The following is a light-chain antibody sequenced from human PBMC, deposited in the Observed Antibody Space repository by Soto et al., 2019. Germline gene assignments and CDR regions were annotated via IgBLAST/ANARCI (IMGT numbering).Light chain of an antibody. J-gene: IGKJ3*01. V-gene: IGKV3-20*01. CDR3: HQYGSSPLT. CDR2: GAS. Sequence: EIVLTQSPGTLSLSPGERAILTCRVSQSVTSSYLAWYQQRPGQAPRLLIYGASTRATGIPDRFSGSGSGTDFTLAISRLAPEDFAMYYCHQYGSSPLTFGPGTKVDIK. CDR1: QSVTSSY.